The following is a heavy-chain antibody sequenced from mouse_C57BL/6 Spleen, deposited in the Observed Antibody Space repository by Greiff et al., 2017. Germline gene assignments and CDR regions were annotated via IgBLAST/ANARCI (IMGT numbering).Heavy chain of an antibody. CDR2: IYPSDGST. CDR1: GYTFTSYD. D-gene: IGHD1-1*01. V-gene: IGHV1-85*01. CDR3: ASPIYYGSSPDV. J-gene: IGHJ1*03. Sequence: QVQLQQSGPELVKPGASVKLSCKASGYTFTSYDINWVKQRPGQGLEWIGWIYPSDGSTKYNEKFKGKDTLTVDPSSSTAYMELHSLTSEDSAVYFCASPIYYGSSPDVWGTGTTVTVSS.